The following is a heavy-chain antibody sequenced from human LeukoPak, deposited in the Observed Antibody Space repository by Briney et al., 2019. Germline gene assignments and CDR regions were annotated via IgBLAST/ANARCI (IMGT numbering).Heavy chain of an antibody. CDR3: AKGGVAVAGWFDP. CDR2: ISYDGSNK. CDR1: GFTFSSYG. D-gene: IGHD6-19*01. Sequence: PGRSLRLSCAASGFTFSSYGMHWVRQAPGKGLEWVAVISYDGSNKYYADSVKGRFTISIDNSKNTLYLQMNSLRAEDTAVYYCAKGGVAVAGWFDPWGQGTLVTVSS. V-gene: IGHV3-30*18. J-gene: IGHJ5*02.